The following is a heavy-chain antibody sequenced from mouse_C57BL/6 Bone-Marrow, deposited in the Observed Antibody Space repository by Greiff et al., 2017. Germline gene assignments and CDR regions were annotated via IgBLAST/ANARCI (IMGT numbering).Heavy chain of an antibody. D-gene: IGHD4-1*01. CDR1: GFTFTDYY. CDR3: ARYDWDFWYFDV. CDR2: IRNKANGYTT. Sequence: EVHLVESGGGLVQPGGSLSLSCAASGFTFTDYYMSWVRQPPGKALEWLGFIRNKANGYTTEYSASVKGRFTISRDNSQSILYRQMNALRAEDSATYYCARYDWDFWYFDVWGTGTTVTVSS. J-gene: IGHJ1*03. V-gene: IGHV7-3*01.